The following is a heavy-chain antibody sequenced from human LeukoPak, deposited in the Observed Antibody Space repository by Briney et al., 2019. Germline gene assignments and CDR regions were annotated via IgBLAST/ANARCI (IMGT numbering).Heavy chain of an antibody. CDR3: ANLGSAGCRRITSCSAYMDV. Sequence: PGGSLRLSCAASGFTFDDYAMHWVRQAPGKGPEWVSGISWNSGSIGYADSVKGRFTISGDNAKNSLYLQMNSLRDEDTALYYCANLGSAGCRRITSCSAYMDVWGKGTTVTVSS. CDR1: GFTFDDYA. CDR2: ISWNSGSI. J-gene: IGHJ6*03. D-gene: IGHD2-2*01. V-gene: IGHV3-9*01.